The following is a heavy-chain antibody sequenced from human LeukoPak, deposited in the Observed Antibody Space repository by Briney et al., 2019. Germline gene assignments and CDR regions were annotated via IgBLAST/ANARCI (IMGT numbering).Heavy chain of an antibody. CDR2: ISYDGSNK. V-gene: IGHV3-30-3*01. Sequence: PGGSLRLSCAASGFTFSSYAMHWVRQAPGKGLEWVAVISYDGSNKYYADSVKGRFTISRDNSKNTLYLQMNSLRAEDTAVYYCARDRVWNYYGSGSLDYWGQGTLVTVSS. CDR1: GFTFSSYA. D-gene: IGHD3-10*01. CDR3: ARDRVWNYYGSGSLDY. J-gene: IGHJ4*02.